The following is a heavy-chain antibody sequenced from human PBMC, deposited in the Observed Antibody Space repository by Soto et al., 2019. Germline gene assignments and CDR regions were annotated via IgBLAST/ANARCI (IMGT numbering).Heavy chain of an antibody. V-gene: IGHV3-23*01. J-gene: IGHJ6*02. CDR1: GFTFSSYG. CDR3: AKDHTGPVNYYDMDV. CDR2: ISGSGGSI. D-gene: IGHD2-8*02. Sequence: GGSLRLSCAASGFTFSSYGMSWVRQAPGKWLEWVSSISGSGGSICTADSVKGRFTISRDNSKNTLYLQMNSLRVEDTAVYYCAKDHTGPVNYYDMDVWGQGTTVTVSS.